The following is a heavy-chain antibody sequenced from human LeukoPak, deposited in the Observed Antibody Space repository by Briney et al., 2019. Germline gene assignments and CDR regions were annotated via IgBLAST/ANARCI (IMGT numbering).Heavy chain of an antibody. CDR3: ARELYFQH. J-gene: IGHJ1*01. CDR1: GFTFSSYW. CDR2: IKQDGSEK. V-gene: IGHV3-7*03. Sequence: PGGSLRLSCAASGFTFSSYWVSWVRQAPGKGLEWVANIKQDGSEKYYVDSVKGRFTISRDNAKNSLYLQMNSLRAEDTAVYYCARELYFQHWGQGTLVTVSS.